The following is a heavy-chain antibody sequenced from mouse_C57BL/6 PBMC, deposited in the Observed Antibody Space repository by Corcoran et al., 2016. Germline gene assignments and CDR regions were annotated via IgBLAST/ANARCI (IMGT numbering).Heavy chain of an antibody. CDR2: INPNNGGT. CDR3: ARDIYYGEYAMDY. J-gene: IGHJ4*01. V-gene: IGHV1-18*01. CDR1: GYTFTAYN. D-gene: IGHD2-1*01. Sequence: EVQLQQSEPELVKPGASVKIPCKASGYTFTAYNMDWVKQSHGKSLEWIGDINPNNGGTIYNQKFKGKATLTVDKSSSTAYMELRSLTSEDTAVYYCARDIYYGEYAMDYWGQGTSVTVSS.